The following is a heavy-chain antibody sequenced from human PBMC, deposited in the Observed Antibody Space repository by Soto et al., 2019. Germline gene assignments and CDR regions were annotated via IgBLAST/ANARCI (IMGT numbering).Heavy chain of an antibody. CDR1: GGSTSSGGYS. CDR3: ARGGIAAAGTNWFDP. D-gene: IGHD6-13*01. J-gene: IGHJ5*02. Sequence: SETLSLTCAVSGGSTSSGGYSWSWIRQPPGKGLEWIGYIYHSGSTYYNPSLKSRVTISVDRSKNQFSLKLSSVTAADTAVYYCARGGIAAAGTNWFDPWGQGTLVTVSS. V-gene: IGHV4-30-2*01. CDR2: IYHSGST.